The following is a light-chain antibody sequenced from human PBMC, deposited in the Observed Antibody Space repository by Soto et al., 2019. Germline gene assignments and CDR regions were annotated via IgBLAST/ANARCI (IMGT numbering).Light chain of an antibody. V-gene: IGKV3D-15*01. CDR1: QTINNN. J-gene: IGKJ5*01. Sequence: VMTQAPATLSVSPGERATLSCRASQTINNNVAWYQLKDGQVPRLLIYGASTRATGIPARFSGSGSGTEFTLTISSLQSEDFAVYYCQQYNNWPAITFGQGTRLEIK. CDR2: GAS. CDR3: QQYNNWPAIT.